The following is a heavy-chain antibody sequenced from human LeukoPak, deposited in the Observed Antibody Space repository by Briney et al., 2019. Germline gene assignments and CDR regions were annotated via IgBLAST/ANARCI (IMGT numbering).Heavy chain of an antibody. CDR3: AKDPLLWWADGSGWFDP. CDR1: GFTFSSYG. CDR2: ISYDGSNK. V-gene: IGHV3-30*18. J-gene: IGHJ5*02. Sequence: GRSLRLSCAASGFTFSSYGMHWVRQAPGKGLEWVAVISYDGSNKYYADSVKGRFTISRDNSKNTLYLQMNSLRAEDTAVYYCAKDPLLWWADGSGWFDPWGQGTLVTVSS. D-gene: IGHD2-21*01.